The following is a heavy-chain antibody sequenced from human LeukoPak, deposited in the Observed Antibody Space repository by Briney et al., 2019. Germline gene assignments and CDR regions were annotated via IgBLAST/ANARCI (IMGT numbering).Heavy chain of an antibody. CDR1: GGSISNHY. D-gene: IGHD3-22*01. Sequence: SETLSLTCTVSGGSISNHYWSWIRQPPGKGLEWFGYIFYSGSTNYNPSLKSRVTISVDTSKNQFSLKLSSVTAADTAVYYCARRGYDRSTYYFFDYWGQGTLVTVSS. CDR3: ARRGYDRSTYYFFDY. V-gene: IGHV4-59*11. J-gene: IGHJ4*02. CDR2: IFYSGST.